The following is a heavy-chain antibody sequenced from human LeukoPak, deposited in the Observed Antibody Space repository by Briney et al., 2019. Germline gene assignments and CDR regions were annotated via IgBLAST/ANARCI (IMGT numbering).Heavy chain of an antibody. J-gene: IGHJ4*02. CDR2: ISSSGSPI. D-gene: IGHD6-19*01. CDR3: ARDSADSGWLDY. Sequence: GGSLRLPCAASGFTFSSYEMNWVRQAPGKGLEWVSYISSSGSPIYYADSVKGRFTISRDNVKNSLHPQMNNLRAEDTAVYYCARDSADSGWLDYWGQGTLVTVSS. V-gene: IGHV3-48*03. CDR1: GFTFSSYE.